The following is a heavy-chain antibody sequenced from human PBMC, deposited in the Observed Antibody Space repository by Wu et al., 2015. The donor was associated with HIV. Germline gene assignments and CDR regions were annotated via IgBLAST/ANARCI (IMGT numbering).Heavy chain of an antibody. V-gene: IGHV4-34*02. CDR1: GGSFSGYY. D-gene: IGHD2-15*01. J-gene: IGHJ5*02. CDR2: IDHSESA. CDR3: ARGYCSGGTCHGFQL. Sequence: QVQLQQWGAGLLKPSETLSLTCGVNGGSFSGYYRIWIRQPPGKGLEWIGDIDHSESATYNPSLKSRVTISGDTSKKQFFLNLKSVTAADTAVYFCARGYCSGGTCHGFQLWGQEPWSLSRQ.